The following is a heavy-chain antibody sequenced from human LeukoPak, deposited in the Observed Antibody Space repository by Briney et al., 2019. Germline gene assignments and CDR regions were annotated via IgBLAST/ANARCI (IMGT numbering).Heavy chain of an antibody. V-gene: IGHV3-23*01. CDR2: ISGSGGST. CDR1: GFTFSSYA. J-gene: IGHJ5*02. Sequence: GGSLRLSCAASGFTFSSYAMSWVRQAPGKGLEWVSAISGSGGSTYYAESVKGRFTITRDNSKNTLYLQMNSLRAEDTAVYYFAKDLSPVVVPAAIPGAAYIPNWFDPWGQGTLVTVSS. CDR3: AKDLSPVVVPAAIPGAAYIPNWFDP. D-gene: IGHD2-2*02.